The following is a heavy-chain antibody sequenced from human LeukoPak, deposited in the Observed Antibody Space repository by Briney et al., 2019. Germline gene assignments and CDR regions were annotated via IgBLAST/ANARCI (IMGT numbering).Heavy chain of an antibody. V-gene: IGHV1-3*01. CDR1: GYTFTSYA. CDR3: ARDRAGYDSSINWWFDP. J-gene: IGHJ5*02. Sequence: ASVKVSCTASGYTFTSYAMHWVRQAPGQRLEWMGWINAGNGNTKYSQKFQGRVTITRDTSASTAYMELSSLRSEDTAVYYCARDRAGYDSSINWWFDPWGQGTLVTVSS. CDR2: INAGNGNT. D-gene: IGHD3-22*01.